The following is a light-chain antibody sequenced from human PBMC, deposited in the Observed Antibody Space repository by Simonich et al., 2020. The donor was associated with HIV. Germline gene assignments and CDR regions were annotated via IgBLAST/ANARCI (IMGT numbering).Light chain of an antibody. Sequence: DIVMTQSPDSLAVSLGGRATINCKSGQSVLYSSNNKNYLAWYQQKSGQPPKLLIYWASTRESGVPDRFSGSGSGTDFTLTISSLQAEDVAVYYCQQYYSTPFTFGQGTRLEIK. CDR2: WAS. J-gene: IGKJ5*01. V-gene: IGKV4-1*01. CDR1: QSVLYSSNNKNY. CDR3: QQYYSTPFT.